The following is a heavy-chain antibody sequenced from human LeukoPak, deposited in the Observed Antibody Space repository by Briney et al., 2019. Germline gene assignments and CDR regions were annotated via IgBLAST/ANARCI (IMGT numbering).Heavy chain of an antibody. CDR1: GGSISSYY. J-gene: IGHJ4*02. V-gene: IGHV4-59*01. CDR2: IYYSGST. Sequence: SETLSLTCTVSGGSISSYYWSWIRQPPGKGLEWIGYIYYSGSTNHNPTLKSRVTISVDTSKNHFSLKLSSVTAADTAIYYCARGSTGYSSTWYNYWGQGTLVTVSS. D-gene: IGHD6-13*01. CDR3: ARGSTGYSSTWYNY.